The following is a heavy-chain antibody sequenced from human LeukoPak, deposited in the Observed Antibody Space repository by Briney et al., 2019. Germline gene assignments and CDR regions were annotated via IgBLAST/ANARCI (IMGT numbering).Heavy chain of an antibody. J-gene: IGHJ4*02. CDR2: IYYSGST. CDR3: HDFWSGYDY. Sequence: KPSETLSLTCTVSGGSISSSSYYWGWIRQPPGKGLEWIGSIYYSGSTYYNPSLKSRVTISVDTSKNQFSLKLSSVTAADTAVYYCHDFWSGYDYWGQGTLVTVSS. CDR1: GGSISSSSYY. V-gene: IGHV4-39*07. D-gene: IGHD3-3*01.